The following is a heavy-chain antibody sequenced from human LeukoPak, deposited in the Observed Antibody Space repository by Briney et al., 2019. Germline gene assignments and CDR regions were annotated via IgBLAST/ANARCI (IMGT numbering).Heavy chain of an antibody. J-gene: IGHJ4*02. D-gene: IGHD6-19*01. CDR2: IRYDGSNK. V-gene: IGHV3-30*02. CDR1: XXXXXSXG. CDR3: ANAQGWLYFDY. Sequence: GGSLRLSCXAXXXXXXSXGMHWVRQAPGKGLEWVAFIRYDGSNKYYADSVKGRFTISRDNSKNTLYLQMNSLRAEDTAVYYCANAQGWLYFDYWGQGTLVTVSS.